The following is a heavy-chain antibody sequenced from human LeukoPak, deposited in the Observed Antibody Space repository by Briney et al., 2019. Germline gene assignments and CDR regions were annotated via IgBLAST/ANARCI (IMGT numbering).Heavy chain of an antibody. CDR2: ISWNSGSI. V-gene: IGHV3-9*01. CDR3: ARNYYDSSGYYFGGSTIDY. J-gene: IGHJ4*02. CDR1: GFTFDDYA. D-gene: IGHD3-22*01. Sequence: PGRSLRLSCAASGFTFDDYAMHWVRQAPGKGLEWVSGISWNSGSIGYADSVKGRFTISRDNAKNSLYLQMNSLRAEDTAVYYCARNYYDSSGYYFGGSTIDYWGQGTLVTVSS.